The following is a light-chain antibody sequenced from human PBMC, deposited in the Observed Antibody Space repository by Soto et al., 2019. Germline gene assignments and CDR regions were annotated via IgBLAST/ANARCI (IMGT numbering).Light chain of an antibody. CDR1: QSLLHSNGYNY. V-gene: IGKV2-28*01. CDR2: LGS. Sequence: DIGMTQYPLSRPVTPGEPASISCRSSQSLLHSNGYNYFVWYLQKPGQSPQLLIYLGSNRASGVPDRFSGSGSGTDFTLKISRVEAEDVGLYYCMQTLQTLGVTFGGGTKLDI. J-gene: IGKJ4*01. CDR3: MQTLQTLGVT.